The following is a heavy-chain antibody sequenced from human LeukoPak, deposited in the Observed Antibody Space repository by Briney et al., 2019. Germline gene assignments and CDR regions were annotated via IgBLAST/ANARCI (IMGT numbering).Heavy chain of an antibody. CDR1: GFTFSDYY. Sequence: PGGSLRLSCAASGFTFSDYYMSWIRQAPGMGLEWVSYISSSSTSTNYADSVKGRFAVSRDNAKNSLYLQMNSLRAEDTAVYYCARDRTRSTSYYGMDVWGQGTTVTVSS. J-gene: IGHJ6*02. V-gene: IGHV3-11*05. D-gene: IGHD3-10*01. CDR2: ISSSSTST. CDR3: ARDRTRSTSYYGMDV.